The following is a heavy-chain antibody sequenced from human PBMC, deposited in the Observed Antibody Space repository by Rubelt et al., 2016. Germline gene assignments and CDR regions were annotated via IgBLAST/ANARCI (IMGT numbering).Heavy chain of an antibody. J-gene: IGHJ4*02. CDR1: GGSISSYY. CDR2: IYYSGST. V-gene: IGHV4-59*08. CDR3: ARQSVSSPVGALTIPLDF. D-gene: IGHD1-26*01. Sequence: QVQLQESGPGLVKPSETLSLTCTVSGGSISSYYWSWIRQPPEKGLEWIGSIYYSGSTNYNPSLRSRFTLSVNTSKNQFSLKLSPVTAADTAVYYCARQSVSSPVGALTIPLDFWGRGTLVTVSS.